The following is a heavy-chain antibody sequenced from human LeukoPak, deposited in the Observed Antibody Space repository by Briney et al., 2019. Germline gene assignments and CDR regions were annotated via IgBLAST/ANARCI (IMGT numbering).Heavy chain of an antibody. CDR3: AREDRSGSYDY. J-gene: IGHJ4*02. Sequence: ASVKVSCKASGYTFTGYYMHWVRQTPGQGLEWMGWINPDSGGTNYAQKFQGRVTMTRDTSISTAYMELSRLRSDDTAVYHCAREDRSGSYDYWGQGTLVTVSS. D-gene: IGHD1-26*01. CDR1: GYTFTGYY. CDR2: INPDSGGT. V-gene: IGHV1-2*02.